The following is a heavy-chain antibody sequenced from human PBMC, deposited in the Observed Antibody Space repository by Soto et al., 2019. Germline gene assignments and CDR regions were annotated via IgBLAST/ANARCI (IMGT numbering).Heavy chain of an antibody. J-gene: IGHJ4*02. CDR3: ARVNCSGGSCYIYFDY. CDR2: INHSGST. V-gene: IGHV4-34*01. CDR1: GGSFSGYY. Sequence: QVQLQQWGAGLLKPSETLSLTCAVYGGSFSGYYWSWIRQPPGKGLEGIGEINHSGSTNYNPSLKSRVTISVDTSKNQFSLKLSSVTAADTAVYYCARVNCSGGSCYIYFDYWGQGTLVTVSS. D-gene: IGHD2-15*01.